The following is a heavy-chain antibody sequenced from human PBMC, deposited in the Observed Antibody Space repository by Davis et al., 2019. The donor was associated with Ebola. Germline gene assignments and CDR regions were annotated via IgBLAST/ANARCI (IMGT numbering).Heavy chain of an antibody. D-gene: IGHD3-10*01. CDR3: ARSYYYYGSGSYFLYYYGMDV. J-gene: IGHJ6*02. CDR1: GYTFTGYY. Sequence: AVSVKVSCKASGYTFTGYYMHWVRQAPGQGLEWMGWINPNSGGTNYAQKFQGWVTMTRDTSISTAYMELSSLRSEDTAVYYCARSYYYYGSGSYFLYYYGMDVWGQGTTVTVSS. CDR2: INPNSGGT. V-gene: IGHV1-2*04.